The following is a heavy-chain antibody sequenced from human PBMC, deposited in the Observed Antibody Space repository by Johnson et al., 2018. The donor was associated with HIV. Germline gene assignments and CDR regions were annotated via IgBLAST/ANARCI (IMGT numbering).Heavy chain of an antibody. Sequence: VQLVESGGGVVQPGRSLRLSCAASGFSLSSYAMHWVRQAPGKGLEWVSFIRYDGKDKYYADFVKGRFTISRDNSKKTLSLQMNSLRPEDTAVYYCAKSSSATYYGDAFDMWGQGTMVTVSS. CDR2: IRYDGKDK. V-gene: IGHV3-30*02. J-gene: IGHJ3*02. CDR1: GFSLSSYA. CDR3: AKSSSATYYGDAFDM. D-gene: IGHD3-10*01.